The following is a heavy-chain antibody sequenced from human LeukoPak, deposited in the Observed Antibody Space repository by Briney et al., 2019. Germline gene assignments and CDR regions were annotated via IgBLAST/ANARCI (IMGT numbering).Heavy chain of an antibody. CDR1: GGSISSGSYY. CDR2: IYTSGST. J-gene: IGHJ6*04. D-gene: IGHD5-12*01. V-gene: IGHV4-61*02. Sequence: PSQTLSLTCTVSGGSISSGSYYWSWIRQPAGKGLEWIGRIYTSGSTNCNPSLKSRVTISVDTSKNQFSLKLSSVTAADTAVYYCARDRYVGYRGAPDVWGKGTTVTISS. CDR3: ARDRYVGYRGAPDV.